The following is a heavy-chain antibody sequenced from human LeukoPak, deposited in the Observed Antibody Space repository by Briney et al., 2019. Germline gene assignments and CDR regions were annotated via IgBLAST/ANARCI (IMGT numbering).Heavy chain of an antibody. V-gene: IGHV3-21*01. CDR3: AREGRAPPPGEYYYYMDV. J-gene: IGHJ6*03. Sequence: GGSLRLSCAASGFTFSSYSMNWVRQAPGKGLEWVSSISSSSSYIYYADSVKGRFTISRDNAKNSLYLQMNSLRAEDTAVYYCAREGRAPPPGEYYYYMDVWGKGTTVTVSS. CDR2: ISSSSSYI. D-gene: IGHD7-27*01. CDR1: GFTFSSYS.